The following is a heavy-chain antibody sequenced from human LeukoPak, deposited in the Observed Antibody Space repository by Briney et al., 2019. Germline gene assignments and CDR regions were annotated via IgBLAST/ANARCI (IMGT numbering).Heavy chain of an antibody. D-gene: IGHD2-15*01. V-gene: IGHV3-43D*03. Sequence: GGSLRLSCAASGFTVSSNYMSWVRQAPGKGLEWVSLISWDGGSTYYADSVKGRFTISRDNSKNSLYLQMNSLRAEDTALYYCAKEGSGGSCYFDYWGQGTLVTVSS. CDR1: GFTVSSNY. J-gene: IGHJ4*02. CDR3: AKEGSGGSCYFDY. CDR2: ISWDGGST.